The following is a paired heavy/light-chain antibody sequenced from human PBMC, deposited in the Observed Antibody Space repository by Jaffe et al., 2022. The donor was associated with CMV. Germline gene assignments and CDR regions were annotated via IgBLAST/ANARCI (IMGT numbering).Heavy chain of an antibody. CDR3: AKAGSIVVVPAATRFDP. V-gene: IGHV3-23*04. J-gene: IGHJ5*02. D-gene: IGHD2-2*01. Sequence: EVQLVESGGGLVQPGGSLRLSCAASGFTFSSYAMSWVRQAPGKGLEWVSAISGSGGSTYYADSVKGRFTISRDNSKNTLYLQMNSLRAEDTAVYYCAKAGSIVVVPAATRFDPWGQGTLVTVSS. CDR2: ISGSGGST. CDR1: GFTFSSYA.
Light chain of an antibody. CDR2: AAS. J-gene: IGKJ3*01. Sequence: DIQMTQSPSSLSASVGDRVTITCRASQSISSYLNWYQQKPGKAPKLLIYAASSLQSGVPSRFSGSGSGTDFTLTISSLQPEDFATYYCQQSYSTPKFTFGPGTKVDIK. V-gene: IGKV1-39*01. CDR3: QQSYSTPKFT. CDR1: QSISSY.